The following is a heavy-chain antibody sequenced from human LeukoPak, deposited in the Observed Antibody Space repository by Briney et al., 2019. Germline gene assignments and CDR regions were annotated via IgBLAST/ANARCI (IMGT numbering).Heavy chain of an antibody. CDR2: ISGSGGST. CDR3: ARGQNSSSSLFGY. CDR1: GFTFSSYA. J-gene: IGHJ4*02. D-gene: IGHD6-6*01. Sequence: GGSLRLSCAASGFTFSSYAMSWVRQAPGKGLEWVSAISGSGGSTYYADSVKGRFTISRDNSKNTLYLQMNSLRAEDTAVYYCARGQNSSSSLFGYWGQGTLVTVSS. V-gene: IGHV3-23*01.